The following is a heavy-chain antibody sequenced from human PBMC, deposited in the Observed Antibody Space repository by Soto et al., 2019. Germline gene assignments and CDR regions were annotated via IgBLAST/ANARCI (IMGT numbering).Heavy chain of an antibody. CDR2: IIPIFGTA. Sequence: SVKVSCKASGGTFSSYAISWVRQAPGHGFEWMGGIIPIFGTANYAQKFQGRVTITADESTSTAYMELSSLRSEDTAVYYCARRHYDILTGYSDATLNWFDPWG. CDR1: GGTFSSYA. CDR3: ARRHYDILTGYSDATLNWFDP. J-gene: IGHJ5*02. V-gene: IGHV1-69*13. D-gene: IGHD3-9*01.